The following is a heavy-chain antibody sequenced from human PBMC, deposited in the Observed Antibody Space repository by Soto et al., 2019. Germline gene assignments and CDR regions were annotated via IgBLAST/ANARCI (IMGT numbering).Heavy chain of an antibody. CDR3: TKDLPYTGGGVITY. CDR2: IKSKPSGGTA. D-gene: IGHD3-16*02. J-gene: IGHJ4*02. CDR1: GFTFINAW. V-gene: IGHV3-15*01. Sequence: EVQLVESGGGLVKPGGSLRLSCAASGFTFINAWMTWVRQGPGKGLEWVGHIKSKPSGGTADYAAPEKGRFSLSRDDSKNTVYLQMNSLKTEDTAVYYCTKDLPYTGGGVITYWGQGILVTVSS.